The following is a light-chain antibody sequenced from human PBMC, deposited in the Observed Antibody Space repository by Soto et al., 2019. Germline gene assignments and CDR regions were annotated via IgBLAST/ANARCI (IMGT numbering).Light chain of an antibody. CDR2: DVT. CDR3: CSYAGTSTVM. CDR1: STDVGGNNY. V-gene: IGLV2-11*01. Sequence: QSVLTQPRSVSGSPGQSVTMTCTGTSTDVGGNNYVSWYQQHPGKAPKLMIYDVTKRPSGVPDRFSGSKSDNTASLTISGLQADDEADYYCCSYAGTSTVMFGGGTKVTVL. J-gene: IGLJ3*02.